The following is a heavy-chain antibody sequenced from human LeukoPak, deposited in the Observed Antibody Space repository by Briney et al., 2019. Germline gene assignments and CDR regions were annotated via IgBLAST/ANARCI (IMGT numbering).Heavy chain of an antibody. V-gene: IGHV3-15*01. J-gene: IGHJ4*02. CDR2: IKSKRNGGTT. Sequence: SGGSLRLSCVASGFTFHNAWMSWVRQAPGKGLEWVGRIKSKRNGGTTDYAAPVKGRFTVSRDDSTNTLFLQMTSLKADDTGLYYCSTDPYGVPTPFEYWGQGSLVTVSS. CDR1: GFTFHNAW. D-gene: IGHD4-17*01. CDR3: STDPYGVPTPFEY.